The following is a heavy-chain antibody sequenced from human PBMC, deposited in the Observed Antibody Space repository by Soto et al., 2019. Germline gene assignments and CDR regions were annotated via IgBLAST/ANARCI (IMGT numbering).Heavy chain of an antibody. CDR2: IYYTGVT. CDR3: ARSISLVRGVLSD. J-gene: IGHJ4*02. D-gene: IGHD3-10*01. Sequence: QVQLQESGPGLVKPSQTLSLTCSVSGDSISSGDNYWSWIRQPPGKGLEWIGYIYYTGVTQYNPSRKSRVSILVDTSNNQFSLELRSVTAADTAVYYCARSISLVRGVLSDWGQGNLVTVAS. V-gene: IGHV4-30-4*01. CDR1: GDSISSGDNY.